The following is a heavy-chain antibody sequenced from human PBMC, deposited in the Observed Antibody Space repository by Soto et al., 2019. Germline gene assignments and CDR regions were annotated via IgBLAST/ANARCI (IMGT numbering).Heavy chain of an antibody. J-gene: IGHJ4*02. CDR3: ATQLTGDLDF. CDR2: TIPVFGTP. V-gene: IGHV1-69*13. D-gene: IGHD7-27*01. CDR1: GGTFSTSA. Sequence: QVQLVQSGAEVRKPGSSVKVSCVASGGTFSTSAMNWVRQAPGQGLEWVGGTIPVFGTPTYAQSLQGRVTITVDVSTTTAYMELTRLRPADTAVYYCATQLTGDLDFWGQGTLVIVSS.